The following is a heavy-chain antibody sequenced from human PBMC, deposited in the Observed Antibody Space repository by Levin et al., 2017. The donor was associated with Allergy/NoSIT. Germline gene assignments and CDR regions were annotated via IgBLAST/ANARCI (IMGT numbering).Heavy chain of an antibody. V-gene: IGHV3-21*01. CDR2: ISSSGSYI. CDR1: GFTFSNHS. CDR3: ARDLVNLPAATPGNWFDP. J-gene: IGHJ5*02. Sequence: GGSLRLSCAASGFTFSNHSMNWVRQAPGKGLEWVSSISSSGSYIYYADSVKGRFTISRDNARNSLYLQMNSLRAEDKAVYYCARDLVNLPAATPGNWFDPWGQGTLVTVSS. D-gene: IGHD2-2*01.